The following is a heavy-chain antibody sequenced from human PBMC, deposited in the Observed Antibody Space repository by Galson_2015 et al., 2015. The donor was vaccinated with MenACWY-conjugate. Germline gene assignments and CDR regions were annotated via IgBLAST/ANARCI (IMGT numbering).Heavy chain of an antibody. V-gene: IGHV1-2*05. D-gene: IGHD4-23*01. J-gene: IGHJ5*02. CDR1: GYIFTDYY. Sequence: SVKVSCKASGYIFTDYYMHWVRQAPGQGLEWMGRINPNSGDKNYAQRFQGRVTMTRDTSISTAYLELSSLRSDDTVVYYCATAIAYGGGVFDPWGQGTLVTVSS. CDR2: INPNSGDK. CDR3: ATAIAYGGGVFDP.